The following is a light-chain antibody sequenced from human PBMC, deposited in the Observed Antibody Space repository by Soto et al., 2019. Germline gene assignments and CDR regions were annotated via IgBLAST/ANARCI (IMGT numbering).Light chain of an antibody. V-gene: IGKV4-1*01. CDR1: QSVLFVSNNKNF. J-gene: IGKJ1*01. Sequence: VLTQSRDSLAVSLGGRATVHCRSSQSVLFVSNNKNFFAWYQQKPGQPPKLFLNWASTRESGVPDRFSGSGYGTELTLTISRLHAEDVAIYYCQQFFNAQTFGQGTKVDIK. CDR2: WAS. CDR3: QQFFNAQT.